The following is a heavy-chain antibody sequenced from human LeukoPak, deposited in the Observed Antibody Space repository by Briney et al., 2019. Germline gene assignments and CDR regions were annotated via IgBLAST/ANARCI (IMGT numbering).Heavy chain of an antibody. CDR1: GFTFSSYA. D-gene: IGHD3-10*02. Sequence: GGSLRLSCAASGFTFSSYAMSWVRQTPGKGLEWVSTVSDRGDSTYYADSVKGRFTISRDNSKNTLYLQMNSLRAEDTAVYYCAELGITMIGGVWGKGTTVTISS. CDR2: VSDRGDST. CDR3: AELGITMIGGV. V-gene: IGHV3-23*01. J-gene: IGHJ6*04.